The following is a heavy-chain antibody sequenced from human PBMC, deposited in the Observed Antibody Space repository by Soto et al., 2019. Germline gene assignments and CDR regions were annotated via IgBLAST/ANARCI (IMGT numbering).Heavy chain of an antibody. D-gene: IGHD1-1*01. V-gene: IGHV1-18*01. J-gene: IGHJ4*02. CDR2: ISAHNGNT. Sequence: HVHLVQSGAEVKKPGASVKVSCKGSGYAFTTYGITWVRQAPGQGLEWMGWISAHNGNTNYAQKLQGRVTVTRDTSTSPVYTELSRLRFDDSAVYFCARGRYGDYWGQGALVTVSS. CDR3: ARGRYGDY. CDR1: GYAFTTYG.